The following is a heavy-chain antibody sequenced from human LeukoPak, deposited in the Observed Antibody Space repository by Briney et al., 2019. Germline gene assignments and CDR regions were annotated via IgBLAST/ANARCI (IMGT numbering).Heavy chain of an antibody. CDR3: ARTNNIVVVVAATRGRDWFDP. V-gene: IGHV1-2*02. CDR1: GYTFTGYY. CDR2: INPNSGGT. Sequence: GASVKVSCKASGYTFTGYYMHWVRQAPGQGLEWMGWINPNSGGTNYAQKFQGRVTMTRDTSISTAYMELSRLRSDDTAVYYCARTNNIVVVVAATRGRDWFDPWGQGTLVNVSS. D-gene: IGHD2-15*01. J-gene: IGHJ5*02.